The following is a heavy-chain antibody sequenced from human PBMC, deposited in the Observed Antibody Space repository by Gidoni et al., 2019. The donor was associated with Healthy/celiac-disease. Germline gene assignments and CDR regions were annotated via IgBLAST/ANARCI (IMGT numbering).Heavy chain of an antibody. J-gene: IGHJ6*03. D-gene: IGHD3-16*01. CDR1: GFTFSSYG. CDR2: ISYDGSNK. CDR3: AKDGTRYDYVWGSSYYYYMDV. Sequence: QVQLVESGGGVVQPGRSLRLSCAASGFTFSSYGMHWARQAPGKGLEWVAVISYDGSNKYYADSVKGRFTISRDNSKNTLYLQMNSLRAEDTAVYYCAKDGTRYDYVWGSSYYYYMDVWGKGTTVTVSS. V-gene: IGHV3-30*18.